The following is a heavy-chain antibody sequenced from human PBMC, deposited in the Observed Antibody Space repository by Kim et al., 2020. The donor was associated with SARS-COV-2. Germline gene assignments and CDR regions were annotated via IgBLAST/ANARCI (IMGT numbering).Heavy chain of an antibody. J-gene: IGHJ5*02. CDR2: IRYDGSIT. CDR3: AKSDWFEP. V-gene: IGHV3-74*01. Sequence: GGSLRLSCAASGFSVTSYWMHWVRQAPEKGLVWVSRIRYDGSITGYADSVRGRFTISRDDAKNTVYLQMDSLRVEDTAVYYCAKSDWFEPWGQGTLVTV. CDR1: GFSVTSYW.